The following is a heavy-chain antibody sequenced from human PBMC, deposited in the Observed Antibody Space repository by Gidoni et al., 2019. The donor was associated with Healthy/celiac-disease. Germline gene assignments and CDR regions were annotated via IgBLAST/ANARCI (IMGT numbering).Heavy chain of an antibody. CDR2: ISGSGGST. CDR1: GFTFSSYA. D-gene: IGHD3-3*01. CDR3: AKDLNYDFWSGSVFDY. V-gene: IGHV3-23*01. J-gene: IGHJ4*02. Sequence: EVQLLESGGGLVQPGGSLRLSCAASGFTFSSYAMSWVRQAPGKGLEWGSAISGSGGSTYYADSVKGRFTISRDNSKNTLYLQMNSLRAEDTAVYYCAKDLNYDFWSGSVFDYWGQGTLVTVSS.